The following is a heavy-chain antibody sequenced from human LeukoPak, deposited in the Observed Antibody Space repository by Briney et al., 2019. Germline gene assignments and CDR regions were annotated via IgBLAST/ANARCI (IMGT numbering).Heavy chain of an antibody. CDR2: IYYSGST. D-gene: IGHD3-22*01. Sequence: PSETLSLTCTVSGGSISSYYWSWIRQPPGKGLEWIGCIYYSGSTNYNPSLKSRVTISVDTSKNQFSLKLSSVTAADTAVYYCARVGWLDLYWYFDLWGRGTLVTVSS. V-gene: IGHV4-59*01. CDR1: GGSISSYY. CDR3: ARVGWLDLYWYFDL. J-gene: IGHJ2*01.